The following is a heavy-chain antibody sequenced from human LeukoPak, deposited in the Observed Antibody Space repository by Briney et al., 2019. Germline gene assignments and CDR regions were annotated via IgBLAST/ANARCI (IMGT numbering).Heavy chain of an antibody. CDR1: GGSFSGYY. J-gene: IGHJ4*02. Sequence: SETLSLTCAVYGGSFSGYYWNFIRQSPERGLEWIGEINHSGSTNYNPSLKSRVTISVDKSKNQFSLKLTSVTAADTALYYCARAPGWTISARPLDYWSRGALVTISS. V-gene: IGHV4-34*01. CDR3: ARAPGWTISARPLDY. D-gene: IGHD6-6*01. CDR2: INHSGST.